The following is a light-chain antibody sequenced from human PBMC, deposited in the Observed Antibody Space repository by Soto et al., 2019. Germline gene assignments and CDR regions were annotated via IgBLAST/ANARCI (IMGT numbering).Light chain of an antibody. Sequence: EIVMTQSPAALSVSPGERATLSCRASQSVGSGLSWYQQKPGQAPRLLIYGASSRATGIPARFSGTGSGTEFTLTISSLQSEDFAVYSCQQYNSWPPITFGQGTRLEIK. V-gene: IGKV3D-15*01. CDR2: GAS. CDR1: QSVGSG. J-gene: IGKJ5*01. CDR3: QQYNSWPPIT.